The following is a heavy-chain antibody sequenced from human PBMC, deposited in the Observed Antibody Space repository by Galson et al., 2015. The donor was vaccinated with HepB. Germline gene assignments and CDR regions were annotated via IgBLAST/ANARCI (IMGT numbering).Heavy chain of an antibody. D-gene: IGHD1-14*01. J-gene: IGHJ4*02. CDR3: ARNASTGGFDF. CDR1: GYTFTTFP. V-gene: IGHV1-3*01. CDR2: ISAANGDT. Sequence: SVKVSCKASGYTFTTFPMHWVRQAPGQSLEWMGYISAANGDTKYSQKFQDRVTITSDTSANTAFMELSNLNSEDTAVYYRARNASTGGFDFWGQGALVTVSS.